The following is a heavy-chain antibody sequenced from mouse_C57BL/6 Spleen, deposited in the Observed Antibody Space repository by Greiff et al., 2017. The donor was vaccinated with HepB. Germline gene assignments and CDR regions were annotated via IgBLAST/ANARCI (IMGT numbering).Heavy chain of an antibody. CDR3: TRWTTGYFDY. Sequence: QQSGAELVRPGASVTLSCKASGYTFTDYEMHWVKQKPVHGLEWIGAIDPETGGTAYKQKFKGKAILTADKSSSTAYMALRSLTSEDSAVYFCTRWTTGYFDYWGQGTTLTVSS. J-gene: IGHJ2*01. CDR1: GYTFTDYE. D-gene: IGHD1-1*01. V-gene: IGHV1-15*01. CDR2: IDPETGGT.